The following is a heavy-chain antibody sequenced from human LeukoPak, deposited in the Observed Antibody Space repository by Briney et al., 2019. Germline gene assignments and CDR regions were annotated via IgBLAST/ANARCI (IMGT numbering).Heavy chain of an antibody. CDR2: INHSGST. D-gene: IGHD2-2*01. J-gene: IGHJ4*02. CDR3: ARRPYCSSTSCHPLDY. V-gene: IGHV4-34*01. CDR1: GGSFSGYY. Sequence: SETLSLTCAVYGGSFSGYYWSWIRQPPGKGLEWIGEINHSGSTNYNPSLKSRVTISVDTSKNQFSLKLSSVTAADTAVYYCARRPYCSSTSCHPLDYWGQGTLVTVSS.